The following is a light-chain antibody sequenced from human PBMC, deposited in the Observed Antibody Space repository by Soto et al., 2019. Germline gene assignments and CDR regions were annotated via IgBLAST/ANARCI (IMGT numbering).Light chain of an antibody. CDR3: QQYNSYWT. J-gene: IGKJ1*01. CDR1: QSISTW. CDR2: EVS. Sequence: DIQMTQSPSTLSASVGDRVTITCRASQSISTWLAWYQQKPGKAPKLLIYEVSSLGSGVPSRFSGSGSGTEFTLTISSLQPDDFATYYCQQYNSYWTFGQGTKVEIK. V-gene: IGKV1-5*03.